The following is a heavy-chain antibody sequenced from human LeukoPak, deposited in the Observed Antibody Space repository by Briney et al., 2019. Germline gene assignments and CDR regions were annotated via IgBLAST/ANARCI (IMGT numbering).Heavy chain of an antibody. J-gene: IGHJ5*02. CDR3: ARTATAYCGGDCLGPFDP. CDR1: GFTFSSYA. V-gene: IGHV3-23*01. Sequence: GGSLRLSCAASGFTFSSYAMSWVRQAPGKGLEWVSAISGSGGSTYYADSVKGRFTISRDNSKNTLYLQMNSLRAEDTAVYFCARTATAYCGGDCLGPFDPWSQGTLVTVSS. CDR2: ISGSGGST. D-gene: IGHD2-21*02.